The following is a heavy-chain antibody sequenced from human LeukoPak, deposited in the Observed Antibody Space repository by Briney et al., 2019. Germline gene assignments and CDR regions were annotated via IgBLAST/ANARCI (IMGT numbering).Heavy chain of an antibody. CDR2: INHSGST. D-gene: IGHD3-10*01. J-gene: IGHJ5*02. CDR3: AREGDYYGSGSSNWFDP. Sequence: SEIVSLTCAVYGGSFSGYYWSWIRQPPGKGLEWIGEINHSGSTNYNPSLKSRVTMSVDTSKNQFSLKLSSVTAADTAVYYCAREGDYYGSGSSNWFDPWGQGTLVTVSS. V-gene: IGHV4-34*01. CDR1: GGSFSGYY.